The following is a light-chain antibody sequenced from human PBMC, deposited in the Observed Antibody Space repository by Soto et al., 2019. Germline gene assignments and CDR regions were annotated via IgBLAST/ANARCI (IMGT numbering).Light chain of an antibody. J-gene: IGLJ1*01. CDR1: SSDVRDYTF. Sequence: QSAVTQPAAVSGSPGQSITISCTETSSDVRDYTFLSWHQQPPGKAPKLIIYYVYDRPSGISYRFSGSKSGNTASLTISGLQGEDEADYYSRPYTVSRTYVFGTGTKVTLL. CDR3: RPYTVSRTYV. V-gene: IGLV2-14*03. CDR2: YVY.